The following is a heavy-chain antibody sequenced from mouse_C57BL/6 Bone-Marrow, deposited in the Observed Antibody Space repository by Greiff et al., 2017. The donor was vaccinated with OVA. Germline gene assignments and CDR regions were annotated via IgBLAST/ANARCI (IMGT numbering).Heavy chain of an antibody. CDR2: IYPGDGDT. V-gene: IGHV1-82*01. CDR3: ARGSYGSSYVGAY. J-gene: IGHJ3*01. CDR1: GYAFSSSW. D-gene: IGHD1-1*01. Sequence: VKLMESGPELVKPGASVKISCKASGYAFSSSWMNWVKQRPGKGLEWIGRIYPGDGDTNYNGKFKGKATLTADKSSSTAYMQLSSLTSEDSAVYFCARGSYGSSYVGAYWGQGTLVTVSA.